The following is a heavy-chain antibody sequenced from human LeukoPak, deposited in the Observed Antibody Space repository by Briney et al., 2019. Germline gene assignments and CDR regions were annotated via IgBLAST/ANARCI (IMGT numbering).Heavy chain of an antibody. J-gene: IGHJ5*02. D-gene: IGHD3-10*01. CDR3: ARALRYYGSGSYYNVNWFDP. Sequence: KSSETLSLTCTVSGGSISSYYWSWIRQPPGKGLGWIGYIYYSGSTNYNPSLKSRVTISVDTSKNQFSLKLSSVTAADTAVYYCARALRYYGSGSYYNVNWFDPWGQGTLVTVSS. V-gene: IGHV4-59*01. CDR2: IYYSGST. CDR1: GGSISSYY.